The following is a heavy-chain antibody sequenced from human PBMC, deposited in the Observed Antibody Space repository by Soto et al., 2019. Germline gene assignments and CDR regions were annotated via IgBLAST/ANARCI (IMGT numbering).Heavy chain of an antibody. D-gene: IGHD5-12*01. Sequence: SVKVSCKASGGTFSSYAISWVRQAPGQGLEWMGGIIPIFGTSNYAQKFQGRVTITADESTSTAYMELSSLRSEDTAVYYCARHVPPVEMATIGLDYWGQGTLVTVSS. CDR2: IIPIFGTS. J-gene: IGHJ4*02. CDR1: GGTFSSYA. CDR3: ARHVPPVEMATIGLDY. V-gene: IGHV1-69*13.